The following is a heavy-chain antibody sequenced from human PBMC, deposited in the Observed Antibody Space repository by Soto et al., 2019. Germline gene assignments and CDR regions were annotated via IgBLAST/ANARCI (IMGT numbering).Heavy chain of an antibody. CDR2: IYYSGST. D-gene: IGHD5-18*01. J-gene: IGHJ4*02. CDR1: GGSTSSYY. Sequence: SETLSLTCTVSGGSTSSYYWSWIRQPPGKGLEWIGYIYYSGSTNYNPSLKSRVTTSVDTSKNQFSLKLSSVTAADTAVYYCARSSYGTHSDYWGQGTLVTVSS. CDR3: ARSSYGTHSDY. V-gene: IGHV4-59*01.